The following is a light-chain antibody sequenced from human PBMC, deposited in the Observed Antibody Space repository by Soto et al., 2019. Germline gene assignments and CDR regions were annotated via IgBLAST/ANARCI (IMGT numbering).Light chain of an antibody. CDR3: QQYNNWPAIT. J-gene: IGKJ5*01. CDR1: QSVRTN. V-gene: IGKV3D-15*01. Sequence: EIVMTQSPATLSVSPGERATLSCRASQSVRTNLAWYQQKPGQAPRLLIYGASTWATGIPARFSGSGSGTEFTLTISSLQSEDFAVYYCQQYNNWPAITFGQGTRLEIK. CDR2: GAS.